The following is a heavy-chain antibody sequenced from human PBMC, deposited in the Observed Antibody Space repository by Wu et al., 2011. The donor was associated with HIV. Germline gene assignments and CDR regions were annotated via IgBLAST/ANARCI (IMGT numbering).Heavy chain of an antibody. CDR1: EDSINAYG. CDR3: ARGLWHLSYYYYMDV. Sequence: QVQLVQSGAEVKKPGSSVRVSCKTSEDSINAYGFSWVRQAPGQGLEWMGRSIPIFGTTDYAQKFQGRLTITADRSTGTVYMELSSLRSEDTAVYYCARGLWHLSYYYYMDVWGKGTTVTVSS. CDR2: SIPIFGTT. D-gene: IGHD4/OR15-4a*01. V-gene: IGHV1-69*14. J-gene: IGHJ6*03.